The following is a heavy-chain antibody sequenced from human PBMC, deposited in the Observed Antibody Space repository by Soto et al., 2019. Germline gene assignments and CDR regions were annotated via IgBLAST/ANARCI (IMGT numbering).Heavy chain of an antibody. CDR3: ARDLCRDGIDV. CDR1: GGSIMSYY. Sequence: PSETLSLTCSVSGGSIMSYYWTWIRQAAGKGQEWIGRIYTTGSTNYNPSLKGRVTMSVDTSKNQFSLRLSSVTAADTAVYYCARDLCRDGIDVWGQGTTVTVSS. J-gene: IGHJ6*02. V-gene: IGHV4-4*07. D-gene: IGHD2-15*01. CDR2: IYTTGST.